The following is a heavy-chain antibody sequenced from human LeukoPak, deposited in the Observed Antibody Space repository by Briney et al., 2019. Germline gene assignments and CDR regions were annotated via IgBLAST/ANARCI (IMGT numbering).Heavy chain of an antibody. CDR3: ARGQMGGIAARPWEYYFDY. V-gene: IGHV1-69*13. CDR2: IISIFCTA. J-gene: IGHJ4*02. Sequence: CSVNVSCKACGGTFSRYAISWVGQAPGQGLEGVGVIISIFCTANYAQKFQSRVKITADESTSTAYMELSSLTSEDTAVYYRARGQMGGIAARPWEYYFDYWGQGTMVTVSS. D-gene: IGHD6-6*01. CDR1: GGTFSRYA.